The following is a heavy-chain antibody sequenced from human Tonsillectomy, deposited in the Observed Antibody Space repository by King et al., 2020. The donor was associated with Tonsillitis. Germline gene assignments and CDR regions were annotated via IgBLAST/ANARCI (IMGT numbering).Heavy chain of an antibody. D-gene: IGHD6-6*01. CDR1: GGSISSYY. J-gene: IGHJ4*02. Sequence: VQLQESGPGLVKPSETLSLTCTVSGGSISSYYWSWIRQPPGNGLEWIGYIYYSGSTNYNPSLKSRVTISVDTSKNQFSLKLSSVTAADTAVYYCARGLVRDSRIYYFDDWGQGTLVTVSS. CDR2: IYYSGST. CDR3: ARGLVRDSRIYYFDD. V-gene: IGHV4-59*01.